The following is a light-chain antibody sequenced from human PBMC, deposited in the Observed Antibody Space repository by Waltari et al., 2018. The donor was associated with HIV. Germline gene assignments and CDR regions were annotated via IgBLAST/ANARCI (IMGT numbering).Light chain of an antibody. CDR3: QSAYSTGTYWV. Sequence: SYELTQPTSASVSPGQTARISCSGDPLPPQYVFWYHQRPGQAPVMVLDRDKERPSGIPDRLACSGAGTTVTLNISGVQAEDESDYYCQSAYSTGTYWVFGGGTKLTVL. CDR2: RDK. V-gene: IGLV3-25*03. CDR1: PLPPQY. J-gene: IGLJ3*02.